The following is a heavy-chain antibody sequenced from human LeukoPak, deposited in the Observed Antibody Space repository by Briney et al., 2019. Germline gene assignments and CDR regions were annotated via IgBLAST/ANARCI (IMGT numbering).Heavy chain of an antibody. CDR3: ARDCHSGCYSGYYGMDV. Sequence: GASVKVSCKASGYTFTSYGISWVRQAPGQGLEWMGWISAYNGNTNYAQKLQGRVTMTTDTSTSTAYMELRSLRSDDTAVYYCARDCHSGCYSGYYGMDVWGQGTTVTVSS. CDR1: GYTFTSYG. V-gene: IGHV1-18*01. J-gene: IGHJ6*02. D-gene: IGHD2-15*01. CDR2: ISAYNGNT.